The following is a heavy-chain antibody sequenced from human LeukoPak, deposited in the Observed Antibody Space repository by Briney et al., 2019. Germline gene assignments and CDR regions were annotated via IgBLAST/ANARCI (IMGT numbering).Heavy chain of an antibody. D-gene: IGHD2-2*01. J-gene: IGHJ3*02. CDR1: GFTVSSNY. V-gene: IGHV3-53*01. CDR2: IYSGGST. CDR3: ARYCSSTSCYLYAFDI. Sequence: PGGSLRLSCATSGFTVSSNYMSWVRQAPGKGLKWVSVIYSGGSTYYADSVKGRFTISRDNSKNTLYLQMNSLRVEDTAVYYCARYCSSTSCYLYAFDIWGQGTMVTVSP.